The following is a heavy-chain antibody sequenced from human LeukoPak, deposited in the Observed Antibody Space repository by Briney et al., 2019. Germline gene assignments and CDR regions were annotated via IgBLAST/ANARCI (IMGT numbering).Heavy chain of an antibody. J-gene: IGHJ5*02. CDR1: GGSFSGYY. Sequence: PSETLSLTCAVYGGSFSGYYWSWIRQPPGKGLEWIGEINHSGSTNYNPSLKSRVTISVDTSKNQFSLKLSSVTAADTAVYYCARGLRSYYYGSGSYYNNWFDPWGQGTLVTVSS. CDR3: ARGLRSYYYGSGSYYNNWFDP. D-gene: IGHD3-10*01. V-gene: IGHV4-34*01. CDR2: INHSGST.